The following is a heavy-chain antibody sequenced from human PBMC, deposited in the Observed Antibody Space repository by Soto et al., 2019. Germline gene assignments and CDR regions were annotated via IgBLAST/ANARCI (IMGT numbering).Heavy chain of an antibody. D-gene: IGHD3-16*01. Sequence: GGSLRLSCAASGFTFSSYAMHWVRRAPGKGLEWVAVISYDGSNKYYADSVKGRFTISRDNSKNTLYLQMNSLRAEDTAVYYCARVLGAKFDYYYYGMDVWGQGTTVTVYS. J-gene: IGHJ6*02. CDR3: ARVLGAKFDYYYYGMDV. CDR2: ISYDGSNK. CDR1: GFTFSSYA. V-gene: IGHV3-30-3*01.